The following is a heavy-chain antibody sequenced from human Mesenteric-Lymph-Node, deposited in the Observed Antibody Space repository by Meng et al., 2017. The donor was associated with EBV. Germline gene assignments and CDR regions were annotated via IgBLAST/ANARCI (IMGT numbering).Heavy chain of an antibody. Sequence: QVRLQQWGAGLLKPSETLSLTCAVYGGSFSAYYWSWIRQPPGKGLEWIGEINDSGSTNYNPSIKSRVTISLDTSNKHFSLKLSSVTAADAAVYYCARSYSNFQFFDSWGQGTLVTVSS. D-gene: IGHD4-11*01. J-gene: IGHJ4*02. V-gene: IGHV4-34*01. CDR3: ARSYSNFQFFDS. CDR1: GGSFSAYY. CDR2: INDSGST.